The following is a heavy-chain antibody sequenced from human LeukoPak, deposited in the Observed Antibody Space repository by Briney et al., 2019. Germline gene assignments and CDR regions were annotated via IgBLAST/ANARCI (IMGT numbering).Heavy chain of an antibody. J-gene: IGHJ1*01. Sequence: GGSLRLSCIASGVAIGSSWMSWVRQSPGKRLEWVANVNPGGSVQNYVDSVTGRFTISRDNAKNSLYLQMNNLRADDTAVYYCATTFPYCSEDNCALGGQGTLVTVSS. D-gene: IGHD2-15*01. CDR3: ATTFPYCSEDNCAL. CDR1: GVAIGSSW. V-gene: IGHV3-7*01. CDR2: VNPGGSVQ.